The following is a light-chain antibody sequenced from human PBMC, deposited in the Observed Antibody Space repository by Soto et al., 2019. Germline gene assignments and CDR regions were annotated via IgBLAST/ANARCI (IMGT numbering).Light chain of an antibody. J-gene: IGKJ1*01. CDR1: QSVNSY. V-gene: IGKV3-20*01. CDR2: GTS. CDR3: QDSSTSPWP. Sequence: EIVMTQSPATLSVSPGERATLSCRASQSVNSYLAWYQQKPGQAPRLLIYGTSFRASGIPDRFRGSGSGTDFTLTISSLEPEDSAVYYCQDSSTSPWPFGQGTKVEIK.